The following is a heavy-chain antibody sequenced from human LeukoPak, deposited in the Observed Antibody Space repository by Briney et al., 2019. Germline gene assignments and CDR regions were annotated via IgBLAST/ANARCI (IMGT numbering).Heavy chain of an antibody. D-gene: IGHD3-16*02. Sequence: ASVKVSCKASGYTFTSYGMSWVRQAPGQGLVWMGWISSYNGNTNYAQNLQGRVTMTTDTSTSTAYMELRSLRSDDTAVYYCARVPRGGGAIILFDYWGQGTLVTVSS. CDR2: ISSYNGNT. CDR1: GYTFTSYG. J-gene: IGHJ4*02. CDR3: ARVPRGGGAIILFDY. V-gene: IGHV1-18*01.